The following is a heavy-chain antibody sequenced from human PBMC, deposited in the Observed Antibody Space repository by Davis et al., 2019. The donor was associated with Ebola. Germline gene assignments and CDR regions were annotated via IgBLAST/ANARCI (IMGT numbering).Heavy chain of an antibody. V-gene: IGHV4-39*07. CDR3: ARVDYQGWFDP. Sequence: MPSETLSLTCTVSGGSISSSSYYWSWIRQPPGKGLEWIGEINHSGSTNYNPSLKSRVTISVDTSKNQFSLKLSSVTAADTAVYYCARVDYQGWFDPWGQGTLVTVSS. CDR2: INHSGST. CDR1: GGSISSSSYY. D-gene: IGHD4/OR15-4a*01. J-gene: IGHJ5*02.